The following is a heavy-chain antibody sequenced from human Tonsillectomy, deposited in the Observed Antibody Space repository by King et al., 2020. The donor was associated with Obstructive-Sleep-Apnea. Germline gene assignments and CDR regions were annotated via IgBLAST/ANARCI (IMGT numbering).Heavy chain of an antibody. CDR2: IYYSGRS. CDR1: GGSISSGDYY. V-gene: IGHV4-30-4*01. CDR3: ARASWSKISHDY. Sequence: VQLQESGPGLVKPSQTLSLTCTVSGGSISSGDYYWSWIRQPPGKGLEWIGYIYYSGRSYYNPSLNSRVTISVDTSTNQFALKLSSVTAADTAVYYCARASWSKISHDYWGQGTLVTVSS. D-gene: IGHD2-15*01. J-gene: IGHJ4*02.